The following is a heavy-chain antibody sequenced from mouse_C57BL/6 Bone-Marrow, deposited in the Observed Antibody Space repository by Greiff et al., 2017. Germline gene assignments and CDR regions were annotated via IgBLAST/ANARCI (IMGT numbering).Heavy chain of an antibody. D-gene: IGHD2-5*01. CDR3: TRSSSNFPFDD. J-gene: IGHJ2*01. CDR1: GYTFTSYW. Sequence: DVQLQESGTVLARPGASVKMSCKTSGYTFTSYWMHWVKQRPGQGLEWIGAIYPGNSDTSYNQKFKGKAKLTAVPSASTAYMELSSLTNEDYAVYYCTRSSSNFPFDDWGQCTTLTVSS. CDR2: IYPGNSDT. V-gene: IGHV1-5*01.